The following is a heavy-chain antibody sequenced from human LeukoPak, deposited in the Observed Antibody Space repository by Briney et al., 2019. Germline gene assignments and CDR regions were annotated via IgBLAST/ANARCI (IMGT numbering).Heavy chain of an antibody. CDR2: IIPIFGTA. D-gene: IGHD3-22*01. CDR3: ARDSDYYDSTNYGMDV. Sequence: ASVKVSCKASGGTFSSYAISWVRQAPGQGLEWMGGIIPIFGTANYAQKFQGRVTITADESTSTAYMELSSLRSEDTAVYYCARDSDYYDSTNYGMDVWGQGTTVTVSS. J-gene: IGHJ6*02. CDR1: GGTFSSYA. V-gene: IGHV1-69*01.